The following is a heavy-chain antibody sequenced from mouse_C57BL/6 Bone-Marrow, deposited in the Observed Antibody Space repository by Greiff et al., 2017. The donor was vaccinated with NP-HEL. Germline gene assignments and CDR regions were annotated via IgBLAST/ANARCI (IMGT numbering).Heavy chain of an antibody. CDR1: GYTFTSYW. V-gene: IGHV1-64*01. D-gene: IGHD1-1*01. CDR3: ARANYCSSLYFDY. Sequence: QVQLQQSGAELVKPGASVKLSCKASGYTFTSYWMHWVKQRPGQGLEWIGMIHPNSGSTNYNEKFKSKATLTVDKSSSTAYMQLSSLTSEDSAVAYCARANYCSSLYFDYWGQGTTLTVSS. J-gene: IGHJ2*01. CDR2: IHPNSGST.